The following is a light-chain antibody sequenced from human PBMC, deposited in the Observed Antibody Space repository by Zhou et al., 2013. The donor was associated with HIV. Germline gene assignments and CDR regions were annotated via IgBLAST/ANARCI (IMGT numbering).Light chain of an antibody. J-gene: IGLJ2*01. CDR1: SSDVGGYNY. CDR3: SSYTTSNTLI. Sequence: QSALTQPPSASGSPGQSVTISCTGTSSDVGGYNYVSWYQQHPGKAPKLILYEVSKRPSGVPDRFSGSKSGNTASLTVSGLQAEDESDYYCSSYTTSNTLIFGGGTKLTVL. CDR2: EVS. V-gene: IGLV2-8*01.